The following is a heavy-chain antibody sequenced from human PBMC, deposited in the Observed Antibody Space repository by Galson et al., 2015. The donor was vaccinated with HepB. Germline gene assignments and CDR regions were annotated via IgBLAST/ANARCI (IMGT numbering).Heavy chain of an antibody. CDR2: IWNDGRNK. CDR1: GFTFSRHG. D-gene: IGHD3-22*01. CDR3: VRDPGPGWLLRGFDF. Sequence: SLRLSCAASGFTFSRHGMHWVRQAPGKGLEWVAVIWNDGRNKFYAESVKGRFTISRDNSKNMVNLQMNSLRFEDTAIYYCVRDPGPGWLLRGFDFWGEGTLVTVSS. V-gene: IGHV3-33*08. J-gene: IGHJ4*02.